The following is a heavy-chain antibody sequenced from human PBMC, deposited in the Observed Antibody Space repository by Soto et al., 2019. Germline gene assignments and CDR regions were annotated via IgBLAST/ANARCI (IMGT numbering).Heavy chain of an antibody. D-gene: IGHD3-3*01. CDR3: ARDRDATIFGVVIPYYYYYGMDV. J-gene: IGHJ6*02. V-gene: IGHV3-21*01. CDR2: ISSSSSYI. Sequence: GGSLRLSCAASGFTFSSYSMNWVRQAPGKGLEWVSSISSSSSYIYYADSVKGRFTISRDNAKNSLYLQMSSLRAEDTAVYYCARDRDATIFGVVIPYYYYYGMDVWGQGTTVTVSS. CDR1: GFTFSSYS.